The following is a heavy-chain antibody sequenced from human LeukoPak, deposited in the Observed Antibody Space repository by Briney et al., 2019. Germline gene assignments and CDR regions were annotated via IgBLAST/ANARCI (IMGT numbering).Heavy chain of an antibody. V-gene: IGHV3-7*01. Sequence: GGSLRLSCAASGFTFSTYWMSWVRQAPGEGLEWVANINQDGGEKYYVDSVKGRFTISRDNAKDSLYLQMNSLGAEGTAVYYCARYTRPFDYWGQGTLVTVSS. CDR2: INQDGGEK. CDR3: ARYTRPFDY. J-gene: IGHJ4*02. D-gene: IGHD1-1*01. CDR1: GFTFSTYW.